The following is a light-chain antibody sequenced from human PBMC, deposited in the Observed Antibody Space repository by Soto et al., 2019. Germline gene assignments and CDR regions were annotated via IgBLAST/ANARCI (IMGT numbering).Light chain of an antibody. J-gene: IGLJ1*01. V-gene: IGLV2-14*01. CDR1: RSDIGDSNF. Sequence: QSALTQPASVSGSAGQSVTISCTGPRSDIGDSNFISWYQHSPGKAPRLLIYEVNNRPSGVSRRFSGSKAGYTASLTISGLLDDDEADYFCASFRSGTILVFGSGTKVTVL. CDR3: ASFRSGTILV. CDR2: EVN.